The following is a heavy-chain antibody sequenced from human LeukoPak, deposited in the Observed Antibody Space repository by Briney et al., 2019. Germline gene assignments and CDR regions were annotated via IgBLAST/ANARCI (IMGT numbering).Heavy chain of an antibody. CDR2: IIPIFGTA. J-gene: IGHJ5*02. CDR1: GGTFSSYA. V-gene: IGHV1-69*06. CDR3: ANTYYDILTAYLGFDP. D-gene: IGHD3-9*01. Sequence: ASVKVSCKASGGTFSSYAISWVRQAPGQGLEWMGGIIPIFGTANYAQKFQGRVTITADKSTSTAYMELSSLRSEDTAVYYCANTYYDILTAYLGFDPWGQGTLVTVSS.